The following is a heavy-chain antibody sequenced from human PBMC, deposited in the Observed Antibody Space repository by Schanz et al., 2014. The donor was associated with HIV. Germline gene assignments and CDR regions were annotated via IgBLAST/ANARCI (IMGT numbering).Heavy chain of an antibody. D-gene: IGHD2-21*01. Sequence: VQLVESGGGVVQPGRSLRLSCAASGFTLSSHAMHWVRQAPGKGLEWVSVVYIGDSTFYANSVKGRFTISRDDSKNTLYLQMNSLRAEDTAMYYCAAGLIRYFFDYWGQGTLVTVSS. J-gene: IGHJ4*02. CDR1: GFTLSSHA. V-gene: IGHV3-66*01. CDR3: AAGLIRYFFDY. CDR2: VYIGDST.